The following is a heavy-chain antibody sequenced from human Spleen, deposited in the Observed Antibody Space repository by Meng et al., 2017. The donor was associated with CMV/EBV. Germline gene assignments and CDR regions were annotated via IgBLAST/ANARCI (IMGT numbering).Heavy chain of an antibody. CDR2: IYHSGST. V-gene: IGHV4-4*02. Sequence: PGGSSSSSTWWSWVRQSPGKGLGWIGEIYHSGSTNYNPSPKSRVTISVDKSKNQFSLKLSSVTAADTAVYYCARDIYYDSIGYLPDSWGQGTLVTVSS. CDR1: GGSSSSSTW. J-gene: IGHJ4*02. D-gene: IGHD3-22*01. CDR3: ARDIYYDSIGYLPDS.